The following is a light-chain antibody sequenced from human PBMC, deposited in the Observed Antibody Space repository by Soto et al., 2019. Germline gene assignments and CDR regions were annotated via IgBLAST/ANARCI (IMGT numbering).Light chain of an antibody. J-gene: IGKJ2*01. CDR1: QSISTW. Sequence: DVQMTQSPPTLSASVGDRVTITCRASQSISTWLAGYQQKPGKAPNLLVYKASSLESGVPSRFRGSGSVTEFTLTISSLQPDDFTTYYRQQYNTYPYTFGQGTKLEIK. CDR2: KAS. CDR3: QQYNTYPYT. V-gene: IGKV1-5*03.